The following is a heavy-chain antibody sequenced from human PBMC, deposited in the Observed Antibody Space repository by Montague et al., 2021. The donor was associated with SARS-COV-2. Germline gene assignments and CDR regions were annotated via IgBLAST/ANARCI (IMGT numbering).Heavy chain of an antibody. CDR3: ARENTVTTFGGPYYIDS. CDR2: IYDSGST. J-gene: IGHJ4*02. V-gene: IGHV4-59*02. Sequence: SETLSLTCIVSGSSVRSYYWSWIRQPPGKGLEWIGNIYDSGSTNXXPSLKSRVTISVDTSKNQFSLKLSSVTAADTAVYYCARENTVTTFGGPYYIDSWGQGTLVTVPA. CDR1: GSSVRSYY. D-gene: IGHD4-17*01.